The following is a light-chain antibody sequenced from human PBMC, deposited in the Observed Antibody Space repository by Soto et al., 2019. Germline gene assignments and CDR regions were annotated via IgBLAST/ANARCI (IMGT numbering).Light chain of an antibody. CDR2: NNS. CDR3: AAWDDSLSGPV. V-gene: IGLV1-47*02. J-gene: IGLJ2*01. CDR1: TSNIGSNY. Sequence: QSVLTQPPSTSGTPGQRVTISCSGSTSNIGSNYVYWYQQLPGTAPKLLIYNNSQRPSGVPDRLSGSKSGTSASLAISGLRSEDEADYYCAAWDDSLSGPVFGGGTKLTVL.